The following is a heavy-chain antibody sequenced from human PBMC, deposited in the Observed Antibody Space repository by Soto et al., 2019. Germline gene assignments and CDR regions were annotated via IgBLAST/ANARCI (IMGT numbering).Heavy chain of an antibody. J-gene: IGHJ4*02. V-gene: IGHV3-7*03. Sequence: GGSLRLSCAASGFTFSSYWMSWVRQAPGKGLEWVANIEQDGSEKYYVDSVKGRFTISRDNAKNSLYLQMNSLRAEDTAVYYCARAPLYSNYVDYDSSGPYFDYGGRGTLVTVSS. CDR1: GFTFSSYW. CDR2: IEQDGSEK. CDR3: ARAPLYSNYVDYDSSGPYFDY. D-gene: IGHD3-22*01.